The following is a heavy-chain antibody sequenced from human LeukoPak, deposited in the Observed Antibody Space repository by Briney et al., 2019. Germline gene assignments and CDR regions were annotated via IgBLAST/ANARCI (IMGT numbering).Heavy chain of an antibody. CDR1: GFTFSSYD. J-gene: IGHJ3*02. D-gene: IGHD4-11*01. Sequence: GGSLRLSCAASGFTFSSYDMHWVRQATGKGLEWVSAIGTAGDTYYPGSVKGRFTISRENAKNTLYLQMNSLRAGDTAVFYCAKSTSEDYLNDAFDIWGQGTMVTVSS. CDR2: IGTAGDT. CDR3: AKSTSEDYLNDAFDI. V-gene: IGHV3-13*04.